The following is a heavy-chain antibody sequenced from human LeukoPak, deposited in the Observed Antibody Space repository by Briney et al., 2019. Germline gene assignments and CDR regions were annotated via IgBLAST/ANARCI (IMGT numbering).Heavy chain of an antibody. CDR3: ARLSNPTGDYYYYMDV. V-gene: IGHV4-4*09. CDR2: IYTSGST. CDR1: GGSISSYY. Sequence: PSETLSLTCTVPGGSISSYYWSWIRQPPGKGLEWIGYIYTSGSTNYNPSLKSRVTISVDTSKNQFSLKLSSVTAADTAVYHCARLSNPTGDYYYYMDVWGKGTTVTVSS. J-gene: IGHJ6*03. D-gene: IGHD4-11*01.